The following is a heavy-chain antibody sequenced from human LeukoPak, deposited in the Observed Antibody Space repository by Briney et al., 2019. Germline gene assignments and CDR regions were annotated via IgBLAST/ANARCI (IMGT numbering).Heavy chain of an antibody. Sequence: PSETLSLTCTVSGGSISSGNHYWSWIRQPAGKGLEWIGRIYTSGNTNYNPSLKSRITISVDTSKNQFSLKLSSVTAADTAVYYCARGPPGFWSGNLFDYWGQGTLVTVSS. D-gene: IGHD3-3*01. J-gene: IGHJ4*02. CDR3: ARGPPGFWSGNLFDY. CDR1: GGSISSGNHY. V-gene: IGHV4-61*02. CDR2: IYTSGNT.